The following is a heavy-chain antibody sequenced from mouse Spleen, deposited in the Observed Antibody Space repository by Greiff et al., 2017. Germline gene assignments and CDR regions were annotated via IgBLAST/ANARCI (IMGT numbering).Heavy chain of an antibody. CDR2: IYPSDSYT. D-gene: IGHD4-1*01. CDR1: GYTFTSYW. V-gene: IGHV1-69*02. CDR3: TRGLGRLYAMDY. Sequence: VQLQQPGAELVRPGASVKLSCKASGYTFTSYWINWVKQRPGQGLEWIGNIYPSDSYTNYNQKFKDKATLTVDKSSSTAYMQLSSPTSEDSAVYYCTRGLGRLYAMDYWGQGTSVTVSS. J-gene: IGHJ4*01.